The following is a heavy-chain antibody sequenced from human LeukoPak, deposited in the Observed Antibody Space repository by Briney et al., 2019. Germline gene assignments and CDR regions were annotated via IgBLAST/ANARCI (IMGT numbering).Heavy chain of an antibody. D-gene: IGHD3-9*01. CDR3: ARGDYYDILTGYYKWDPYTWFDP. J-gene: IGHJ5*02. CDR1: GGSISSTN. CDR2: ISSSSSYT. V-gene: IGHV3-11*05. Sequence: GTLSLICGVSGGSISSTNWWTWVRQAPGKGLEWVSYISSSSSYTNYADSVKGRFTISRDNAKNSLYLQMNSLRAEDTAVYYCARGDYYDILTGYYKWDPYTWFDPWGQGTLVTVSS.